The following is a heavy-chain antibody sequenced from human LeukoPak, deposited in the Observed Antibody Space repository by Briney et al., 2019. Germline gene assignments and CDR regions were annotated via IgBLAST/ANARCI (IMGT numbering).Heavy chain of an antibody. Sequence: GGSLRLSCAASGFSFGGYEMNWVRQAPGKGLEWVSYISTTGSTVYYADSVEGRFTISRDNAKNLLYLQMNSLRAEDAAVYYCAKDFPHYYEASHGMDAWGQGTTVTVSS. J-gene: IGHJ6*02. CDR3: AKDFPHYYEASHGMDA. D-gene: IGHD3-22*01. CDR2: ISTTGSTV. CDR1: GFSFGGYE. V-gene: IGHV3-48*03.